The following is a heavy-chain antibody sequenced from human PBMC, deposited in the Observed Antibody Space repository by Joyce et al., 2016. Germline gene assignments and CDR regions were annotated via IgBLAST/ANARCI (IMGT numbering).Heavy chain of an antibody. CDR1: GFTFSAYS. CDR3: ARERDGYSWNYYGMDV. CDR2: ISSSSSTI. J-gene: IGHJ6*02. Sequence: EVQLVESGGGLVQPGGSLRLSCGASGFTFSAYSMNWVRQAPGKGMECVSYISSSSSTIYYADSVKGRFTISRDNAKNSLYLQMNGLTGEDTALYYCARERDGYSWNYYGMDVWGQGTTVTVSS. V-gene: IGHV3-48*01. D-gene: IGHD1-1*01.